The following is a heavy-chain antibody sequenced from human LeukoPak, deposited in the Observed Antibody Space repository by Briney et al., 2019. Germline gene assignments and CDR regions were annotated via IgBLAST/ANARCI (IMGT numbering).Heavy chain of an antibody. CDR1: GLPHYRYA. CDR2: ICGRETNT. CDR3: AVIEAYGY. J-gene: IGHJ4*01. D-gene: IGHD2-8*01. Sequence: GGPVRLSCAASGLPHYRYAMIGLPDAPGKALEWFSDICGRETNTHYADSVKGRFTISRDNSKNTVHVQMNTLRAEDRAVYDCAVIEAYGYWGQGTLVTVSS. V-gene: IGHV3-23*01.